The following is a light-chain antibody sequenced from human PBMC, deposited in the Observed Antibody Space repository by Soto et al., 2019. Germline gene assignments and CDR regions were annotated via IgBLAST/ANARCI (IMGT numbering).Light chain of an antibody. CDR3: SSYGGSNNLV. Sequence: SVLTQPPSASGSPGQSVTISCTGTRSDVGGYNYVSWYQQHPGKAPKLMIYEVNKRPSGVPDRFSGSKSGNTASLTVSGLQAEDEANYYCSSYGGSNNLVFGGGTK. V-gene: IGLV2-8*01. CDR2: EVN. CDR1: RSDVGGYNY. J-gene: IGLJ2*01.